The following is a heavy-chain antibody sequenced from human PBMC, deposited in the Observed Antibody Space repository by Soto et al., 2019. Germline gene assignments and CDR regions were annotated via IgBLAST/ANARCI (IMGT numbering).Heavy chain of an antibody. CDR3: ASRTTGWYFDY. D-gene: IGHD6-19*01. CDR1: GFTFSSYA. CDR2: ISGSGGST. Sequence: EVQLLESGGGLVQPGGSLRLSCTASGFTFSSYAMNWVRQAPGKGLEWVSVISGSGGSTYYADSVKGRFTISRDNSKNTLYLQMISLRAEDTAVYYCASRTTGWYFDYWSQGTLVTVSS. J-gene: IGHJ4*02. V-gene: IGHV3-23*01.